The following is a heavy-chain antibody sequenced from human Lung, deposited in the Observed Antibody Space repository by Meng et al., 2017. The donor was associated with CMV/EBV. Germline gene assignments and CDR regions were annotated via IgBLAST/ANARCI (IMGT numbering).Heavy chain of an antibody. CDR2: IPHRGSS. V-gene: IGHV4-4*02. CDR1: GDSITNHNW. D-gene: IGHD3-10*01. Sequence: QVQLLGSGPALAKPSETLSLTGAVSGDSITNHNWWAWVRQPPGKGLEWIGEIPHRGSSAYNPSLKSRVSMSIDKSKNQFSLKLTSVTAADTAVYHCLRRSGGSVWGQGTLVTVSS. J-gene: IGHJ1*01. CDR3: LRRSGGSV.